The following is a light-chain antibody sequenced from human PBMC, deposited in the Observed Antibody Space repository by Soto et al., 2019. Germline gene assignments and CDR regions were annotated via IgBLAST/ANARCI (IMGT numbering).Light chain of an antibody. J-gene: IGKJ4*01. CDR2: GTS. CDR3: QQYYNWPLT. CDR1: QSFSSN. Sequence: EFMITQSPPTPFFSPGERAPLSRRASQSFSSNVAWYQQKPGQAPRLLIYGTSTRVTGIPARFSGSGSGTEFTLTISSLQSEDFAVYYCQQYYNWPLTFGGGTKVDI. V-gene: IGKV3-15*01.